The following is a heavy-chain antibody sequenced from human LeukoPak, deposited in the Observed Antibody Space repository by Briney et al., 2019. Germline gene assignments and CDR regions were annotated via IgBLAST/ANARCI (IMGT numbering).Heavy chain of an antibody. J-gene: IGHJ4*02. V-gene: IGHV1-69*13. Sequence: SVKASSKASGVTFNSYAISCVRQSPGQRLEWMGGIIPIFGTANYAQKFQGRVTITADESTSTAYMELSIASTEDSVVYYCASLPHYYGDYVYVDYWGQGTLVTVSS. D-gene: IGHD4-17*01. CDR2: IIPIFGTA. CDR1: GVTFNSYA. CDR3: ASLPHYYGDYVYVDY.